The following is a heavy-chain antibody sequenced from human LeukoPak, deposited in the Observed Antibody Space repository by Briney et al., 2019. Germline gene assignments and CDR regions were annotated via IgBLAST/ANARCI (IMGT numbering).Heavy chain of an antibody. J-gene: IGHJ4*02. D-gene: IGHD5-12*01. V-gene: IGHV4-39*07. CDR2: IYYGGST. CDR3: ARSVDIAATSDY. CDR1: GGSISSSSYY. Sequence: PSETLSLTCTVSGGSISSSSYYWGWIRQPPGKGLEWIGSIYYGGSTYYNPPLKSRVTISVDTSKNQFSLKLSSVTAADTAVYYCARSVDIAATSDYWGQGTLVTVSS.